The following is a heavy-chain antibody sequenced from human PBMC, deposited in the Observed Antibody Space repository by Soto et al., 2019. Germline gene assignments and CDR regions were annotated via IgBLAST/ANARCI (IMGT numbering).Heavy chain of an antibody. J-gene: IGHJ3*02. CDR1: GFTFSSYE. CDR2: ISSSGSTI. V-gene: IGHV3-48*03. CDR3: ARIPIGEWGSSWYFAFDI. D-gene: IGHD6-13*01. Sequence: EVQLVESGGGLVQPGGSLRLSCAASGFTFSSYEMNWVRQAPGKGLEWVSYISSSGSTIYYADSVKGRFTISRDNAKNSLYLQMNSLRAEDTAVYYCARIPIGEWGSSWYFAFDIWGQGTMVTVSS.